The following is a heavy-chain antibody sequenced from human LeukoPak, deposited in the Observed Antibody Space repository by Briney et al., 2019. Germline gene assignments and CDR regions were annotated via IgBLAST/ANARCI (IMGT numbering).Heavy chain of an antibody. CDR1: GFIFDDFA. J-gene: IGHJ4*02. D-gene: IGHD3-10*01. Sequence: GGSLRLSCEASGFIFDDFAMHWVRQVPGKGLEWVSVIYSGGSTYYADSVKGRFTISRDNSKNTLYLQMNSLRAEDTAVYYCARASESGSYHAPFDYWGQGTLVTVSS. CDR2: IYSGGST. V-gene: IGHV3-53*01. CDR3: ARASESGSYHAPFDY.